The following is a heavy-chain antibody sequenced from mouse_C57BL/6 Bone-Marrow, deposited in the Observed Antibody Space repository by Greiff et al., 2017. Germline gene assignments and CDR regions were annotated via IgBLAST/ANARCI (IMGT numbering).Heavy chain of an antibody. Sequence: VQLQQPGAELVKPGASVKLSCKASGYTFTSYWMHWVKQRPGQGLEWIGMIHPNSGSTNYNEKFKSKATLTVDKSSSTAYMQLSSLTSEDSAVYYCARGYYCGRSCDYWGQGTTLTVSS. CDR1: GYTFTSYW. CDR3: ARGYYCGRSCDY. CDR2: IHPNSGST. V-gene: IGHV1-64*01. D-gene: IGHD2-3*01. J-gene: IGHJ2*01.